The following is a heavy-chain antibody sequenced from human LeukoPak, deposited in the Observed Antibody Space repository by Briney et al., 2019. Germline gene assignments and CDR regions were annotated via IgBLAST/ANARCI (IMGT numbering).Heavy chain of an antibody. V-gene: IGHV4-39*01. D-gene: IGHD6-13*01. CDR3: ARGLAAADPDAFDI. CDR2: IYYSGST. Sequence: SETLSLTCTVSGGSISSGSYYWGWIRQPPGKGLEWIGSIYYSGSTYYNPSLKSRVTISVDTSKNQFSLKLSSVTAADTAVYYCARGLAAADPDAFDIWGQGTMVTVSS. CDR1: GGSISSGSYY. J-gene: IGHJ3*02.